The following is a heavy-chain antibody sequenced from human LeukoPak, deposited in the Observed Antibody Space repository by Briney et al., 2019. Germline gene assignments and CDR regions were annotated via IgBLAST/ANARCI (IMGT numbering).Heavy chain of an antibody. V-gene: IGHV4-61*01. CDR1: GDSISSSNYY. D-gene: IGHD3-3*01. CDR3: ARVMSGYYFYFDY. J-gene: IGHJ4*02. CDR2: IYYSGST. Sequence: PSETLSLTCTVSGDSISSSNYYWSWIRQPPGKGLEWIGYIYYSGSTNYNPSLKSRVTISVDMSKNQFSLKLSSVTAADTAVYYCARVMSGYYFYFDYGGQGTLVTVSS.